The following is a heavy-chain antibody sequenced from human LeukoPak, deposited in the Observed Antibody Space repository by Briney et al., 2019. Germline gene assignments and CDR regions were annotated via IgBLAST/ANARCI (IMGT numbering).Heavy chain of an antibody. D-gene: IGHD3-10*01. CDR3: ARDGGSGSYYYYGMDV. Sequence: KPSQTLSLTCTVSGGSISSGGYYWSWIRQPPGKGLEWIGYIYHSGSTYYNPSLKSRVTISVDRSKNQFSLKLSSVTAADTAVYYCARDGGSGSYYYYGMDVWGQGTTVTVPS. CDR2: IYHSGST. CDR1: GGSISSGGYY. V-gene: IGHV4-30-2*01. J-gene: IGHJ6*02.